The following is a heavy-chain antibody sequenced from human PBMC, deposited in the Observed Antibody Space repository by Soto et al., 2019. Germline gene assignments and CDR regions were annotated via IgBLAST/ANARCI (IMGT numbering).Heavy chain of an antibody. V-gene: IGHV3-30*18. Sequence: GGSLRLSCAASGFTFSSYGMHWVRQAPGKGLEWVAVISYDGSNKYYADSVKGRFTISRDNSKNTLYLQMNSLRAGDTAVYYCAKDRKVGATSWFDPWGQGTLVTVSS. CDR3: AKDRKVGATSWFDP. D-gene: IGHD1-26*01. CDR2: ISYDGSNK. J-gene: IGHJ5*02. CDR1: GFTFSSYG.